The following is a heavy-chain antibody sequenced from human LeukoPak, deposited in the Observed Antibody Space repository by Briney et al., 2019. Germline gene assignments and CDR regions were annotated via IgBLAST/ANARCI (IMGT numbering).Heavy chain of an antibody. CDR3: ARESQGYGSGWYNGYLDH. CDR2: TYYRSKWYN. Sequence: SQTLSLTRAISGDSVSSNSAAWNWIRKSPSRGLEWLGRTYYRSKWYNDYAVSVTSRITINPDTSKNQFSLQLNSVAPEDTAVYYCARESQGYGSGWYNGYLDHWGQGTLVTVSS. J-gene: IGHJ4*02. D-gene: IGHD6-19*01. V-gene: IGHV6-1*01. CDR1: GDSVSSNSAA.